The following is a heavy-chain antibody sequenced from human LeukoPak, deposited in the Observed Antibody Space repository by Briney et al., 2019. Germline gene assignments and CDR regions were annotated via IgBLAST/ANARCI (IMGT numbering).Heavy chain of an antibody. J-gene: IGHJ4*02. CDR3: ARVRGYSSGWTRYYFDY. D-gene: IGHD6-19*01. V-gene: IGHV3-7*01. CDR1: GLTFSSYW. Sequence: GGSLRLSCAASGLTFSSYWMSWVRQAPGKGLEWVANIKQDGSEKYYVDSVKGRFTISRDNAKNSLYLQMNSLRAEDTAVYYCARVRGYSSGWTRYYFDYWGQGTLVTVSS. CDR2: IKQDGSEK.